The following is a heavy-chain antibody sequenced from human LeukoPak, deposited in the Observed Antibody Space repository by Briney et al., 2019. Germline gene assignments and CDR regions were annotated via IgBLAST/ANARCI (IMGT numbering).Heavy chain of an antibody. CDR3: ASGDTMIVVANFDY. CDR2: ISSSSSYI. CDR1: GFSFDDYG. D-gene: IGHD3-22*01. V-gene: IGHV3-21*01. J-gene: IGHJ4*02. Sequence: PGGSLRLSCAASGFSFDDYGMSWVRQAPGKGLEWVSSISSSSSYIYYADSVKGRFTISRDNAKNSLYLQMNSLRAEDTAVYYCASGDTMIVVANFDYWGQGTLVTVSS.